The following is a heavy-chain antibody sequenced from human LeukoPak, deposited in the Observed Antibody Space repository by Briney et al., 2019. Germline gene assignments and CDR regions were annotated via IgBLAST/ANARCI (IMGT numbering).Heavy chain of an antibody. CDR1: GDIVSSNSSA. J-gene: IGHJ4*02. Sequence: SRTLSLTCAISGDIVSSNSSAWNWTRQSPSRGLEWRGSTYYRSKWYNDYSVSVKSRITINPDTSKNQFSLQLNSVTPEDTAVYYCARAGAANERARFDYWGQGTLVTVSS. CDR2: TYYRSKWYN. CDR3: ARAGAANERARFDY. V-gene: IGHV6-1*01. D-gene: IGHD6-13*01.